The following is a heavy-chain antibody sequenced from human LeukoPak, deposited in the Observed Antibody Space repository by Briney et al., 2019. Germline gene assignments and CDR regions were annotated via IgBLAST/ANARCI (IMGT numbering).Heavy chain of an antibody. CDR3: ARERYGYRGYFDY. CDR1: GGSISSYH. V-gene: IGHV4-59*01. CDR2: IYYSGST. D-gene: IGHD5-24*01. Sequence: SETLSLTCIVSGGSISSYHWSWIRQPPGKGLEWIGYIYYSGSTHYNPSLKSRVTISVDTSKNQFSLKLSSVTAADTAVYYCARERYGYRGYFDYWGQGTLVTVSS. J-gene: IGHJ4*02.